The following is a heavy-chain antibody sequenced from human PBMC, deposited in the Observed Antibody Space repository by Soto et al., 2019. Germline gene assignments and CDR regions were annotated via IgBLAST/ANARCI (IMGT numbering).Heavy chain of an antibody. Sequence: QDQLVQSGAEVKKPGASVTVSCKASGYSFTNYGVTWVRQAPGQGLEWMGWISEFNGNTHYAQNLQGRVTMTTDASTRTAYMELRSLRSDDTAVYYCARDRGVAPPVAGNTHYYYYMDVWGKGTTVTVSS. CDR3: ARDRGVAPPVAGNTHYYYYMDV. D-gene: IGHD6-19*01. V-gene: IGHV1-18*01. CDR2: ISEFNGNT. CDR1: GYSFTNYG. J-gene: IGHJ6*03.